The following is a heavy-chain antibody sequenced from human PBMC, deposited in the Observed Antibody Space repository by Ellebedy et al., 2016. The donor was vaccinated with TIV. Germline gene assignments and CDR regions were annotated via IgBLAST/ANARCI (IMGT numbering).Heavy chain of an antibody. Sequence: SETLSLTCTVSGGSISSYYWSWIRQPPGKGLEWIGYIYYSGSTNYNPSLKSRVTISVDTSKNQFSLKLSSVTAADTAVYYCARRSKQWLVYLGAFDIWGQGTMVTVSS. V-gene: IGHV4-59*08. CDR2: IYYSGST. CDR1: GGSISSYY. CDR3: ARRSKQWLVYLGAFDI. J-gene: IGHJ3*02. D-gene: IGHD6-19*01.